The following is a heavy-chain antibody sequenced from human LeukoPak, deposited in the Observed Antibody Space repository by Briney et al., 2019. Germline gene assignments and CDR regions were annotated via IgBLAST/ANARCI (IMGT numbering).Heavy chain of an antibody. CDR2: FDPEDAEV. D-gene: IGHD2-15*01. CDR3: AAEGQWSLVRYFNS. V-gene: IGHV1-24*01. J-gene: IGHJ4*02. Sequence: ASVKVSCKVSGHTLTKLAIHWVRQAPGKGLDWMGGFDPEDAEVVYAEIFQDRVTMTEDPSTDTAYLELSSLRSEDTAVYYCAAEGQWSLVRYFNSWGQGTLVTVSS. CDR1: GHTLTKLA.